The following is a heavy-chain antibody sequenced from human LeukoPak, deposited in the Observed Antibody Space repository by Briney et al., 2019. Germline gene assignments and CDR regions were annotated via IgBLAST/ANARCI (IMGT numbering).Heavy chain of an antibody. J-gene: IGHJ4*02. V-gene: IGHV3-23*01. Sequence: GGSLRLSCAASGFTFSSYAMSWVRQAPGKGLEWVSAISGSGDSTYYADSVKGRFTISRDNSKNTLYLQMNSLRAEDTAVYYCEKSHFWSGYSYFDYWGQGTLVTVSS. CDR1: GFTFSSYA. CDR3: EKSHFWSGYSYFDY. D-gene: IGHD3-3*01. CDR2: ISGSGDST.